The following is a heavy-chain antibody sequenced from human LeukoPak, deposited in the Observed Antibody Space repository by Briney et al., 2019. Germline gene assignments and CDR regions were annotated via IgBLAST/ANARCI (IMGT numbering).Heavy chain of an antibody. CDR2: IKQDGSEK. D-gene: IGHD3-16*02. V-gene: IGHV3-7*01. Sequence: GGSLRLSCAASGFTFSSYSMNWVRQAPGKGLEWVANIKQDGSEKYYVDSVKGRFTISRDNAKNSLYLQMNSLRAEDTAVYYCARDRPDVWGSYRLLGDYWGQGTLVTVSS. CDR3: ARDRPDVWGSYRLLGDY. J-gene: IGHJ4*02. CDR1: GFTFSSYS.